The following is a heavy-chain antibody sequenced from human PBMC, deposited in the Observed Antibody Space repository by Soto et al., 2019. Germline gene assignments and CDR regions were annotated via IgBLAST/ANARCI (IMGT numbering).Heavy chain of an antibody. V-gene: IGHV4-59*01. Sequence: SETLSLTCTVSGGSISSYYWSWIRQPPGKGLEWIGYIYYSGSTSYNPSLKSRVTISVDTSKNQFSLKLSSVTAADTAVYYCAREATYYDILTGADYYYGMDVWGQGTTVTVSS. CDR2: IYYSGST. J-gene: IGHJ6*02. CDR3: AREATYYDILTGADYYYGMDV. D-gene: IGHD3-9*01. CDR1: GGSISSYY.